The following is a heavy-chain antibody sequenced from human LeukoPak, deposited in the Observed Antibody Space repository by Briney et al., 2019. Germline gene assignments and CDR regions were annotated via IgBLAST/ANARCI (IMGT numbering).Heavy chain of an antibody. Sequence: GGSLSLTCAASGFTVSSSPINWVRQAPGRGLEWVSVIYSGGNTFYADSVKGQFTISRHNSENTLYLQMNSLSADDTAVYYCVRLMVSCCFGGRGPVTLVTVFS. D-gene: IGHD2-15*01. J-gene: IGHJ1*01. CDR3: VRLMVSCCFGG. V-gene: IGHV3-53*04. CDR2: IYSGGNT. CDR1: GFTVSSSP.